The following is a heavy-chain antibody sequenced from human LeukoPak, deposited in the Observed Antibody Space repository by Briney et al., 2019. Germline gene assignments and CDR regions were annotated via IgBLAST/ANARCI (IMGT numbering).Heavy chain of an antibody. CDR3: ATGEYYFDF. V-gene: IGHV3-7*05. Sequence: GGSLRLSCAASGFTFSNYWMSWVRQAPGKGLEWVANIKEDGSRNHYVDSVKGRFTISRDNSKNTLYLQMSSLRAEDTALYYCATGEYYFDFWGQGTLVTVSS. D-gene: IGHD3-16*01. CDR1: GFTFSNYW. J-gene: IGHJ4*02. CDR2: IKEDGSRN.